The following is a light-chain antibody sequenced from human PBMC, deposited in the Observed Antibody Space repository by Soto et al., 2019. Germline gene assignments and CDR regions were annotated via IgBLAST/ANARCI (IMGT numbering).Light chain of an antibody. CDR1: QTVGSTC. Sequence: EIVLTQSPATLSLSPGEGATLSCGASQTVGSTCLDWFQQKPGLAPRLLMYETSSRATGIPDRFSGSGSGTDFTLTISRLEPEDFAVCYCQHCGSSAWTFGQGTKVEI. CDR2: ETS. J-gene: IGKJ1*01. CDR3: QHCGSSAWT. V-gene: IGKV3D-20*01.